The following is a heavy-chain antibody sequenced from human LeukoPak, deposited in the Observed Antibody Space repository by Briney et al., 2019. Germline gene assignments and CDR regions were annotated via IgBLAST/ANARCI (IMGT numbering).Heavy chain of an antibody. J-gene: IGHJ6*02. V-gene: IGHV3-9*01. Sequence: PGRSLRLSCAASGFTFDDYAMHWVRQAPGKGLEWVSGISWNSGSIGCADSVKGRFTISRDNAKNSLYLQMNSLRAEDTALYYCAKDISSYYYYGMDVWGQGTTVTVSS. CDR2: ISWNSGSI. D-gene: IGHD6-6*01. CDR1: GFTFDDYA. CDR3: AKDISSYYYYGMDV.